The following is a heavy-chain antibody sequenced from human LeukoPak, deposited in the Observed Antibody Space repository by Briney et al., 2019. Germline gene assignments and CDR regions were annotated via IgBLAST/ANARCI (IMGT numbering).Heavy chain of an antibody. V-gene: IGHV4-39*01. CDR3: ARLAMVGGNTGNLDD. Sequence: SETLSLTCTVSGGSISNSNYYWGWIRQPPGKGLEWIGSIYYSGSSYYNPSLKSRVTISVDTSKNQFSLRLSSVTAADTAVYFCARLAMVGGNTGNLDDWGQGTLVTVSS. CDR2: IYYSGSS. D-gene: IGHD1-26*01. J-gene: IGHJ4*02. CDR1: GGSISNSNYY.